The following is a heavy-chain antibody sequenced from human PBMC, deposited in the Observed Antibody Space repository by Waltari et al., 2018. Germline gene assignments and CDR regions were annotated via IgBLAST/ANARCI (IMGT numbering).Heavy chain of an antibody. V-gene: IGHV1-69*01. D-gene: IGHD2-21*02. CDR1: GGTFSSYA. J-gene: IGHJ6*02. CDR3: ARVNCGGDCPYYYYYGMDV. CDR2: IIPIFGTA. Sequence: QVQLVQSGAEVKKPGSSVKVSCKASGGTFSSYAISWVRQAPGPGLEWMGGIIPIFGTANYAQKFQGRVTITADESTSTAYMELSSLRSEDTAVYYCARVNCGGDCPYYYYYGMDVWGQGTTVTVSS.